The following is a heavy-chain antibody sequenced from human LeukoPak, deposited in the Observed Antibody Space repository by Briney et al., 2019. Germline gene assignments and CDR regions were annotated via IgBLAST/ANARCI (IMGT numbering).Heavy chain of an antibody. J-gene: IGHJ6*03. CDR2: IWYDGSNK. V-gene: IGHV3-33*06. CDR1: GFTFSSYG. D-gene: IGHD4-17*01. CDR3: AKDHVTTGYMDV. Sequence: PGGSLRLSCAASGFTFSSYGMHWVRQAPGKGLEWEAVIWYDGSNKYYADSVKGRFTISRDNSKNTLYLQMNSLRAEDTAVYYCAKDHVTTGYMDVWGKGTTVTVSS.